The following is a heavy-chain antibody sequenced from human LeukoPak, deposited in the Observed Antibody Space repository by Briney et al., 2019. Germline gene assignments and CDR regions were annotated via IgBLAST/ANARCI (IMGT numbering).Heavy chain of an antibody. CDR3: ARELPWLAFDY. CDR2: ISSSSSYI. D-gene: IGHD3-10*01. CDR1: GFAFSSYS. Sequence: GGSLRLSCAASGFAFSSYSMNWVRQAPGKGLEWVSSISSSSSYIYYADSVKGRFTISRDNAKNSLYLQMNSLRAEDTAVYYCARELPWLAFDYWGQGTLVTVSS. V-gene: IGHV3-21*01. J-gene: IGHJ4*02.